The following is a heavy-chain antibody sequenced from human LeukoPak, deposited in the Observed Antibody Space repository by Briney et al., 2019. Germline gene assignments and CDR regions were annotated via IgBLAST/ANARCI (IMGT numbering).Heavy chain of an antibody. Sequence: SETPSLTCTVSGGSISSYYWSWIRQPAGKGLEWIGRIYTSGSTNYNPSLKSRVTMSVDTSKNQFSLKLSSVTAADTAVYYCARGITMVRGAHFDYWGQGTLVTVSS. CDR2: IYTSGST. D-gene: IGHD3-10*01. CDR3: ARGITMVRGAHFDY. V-gene: IGHV4-4*07. J-gene: IGHJ4*02. CDR1: GGSISSYY.